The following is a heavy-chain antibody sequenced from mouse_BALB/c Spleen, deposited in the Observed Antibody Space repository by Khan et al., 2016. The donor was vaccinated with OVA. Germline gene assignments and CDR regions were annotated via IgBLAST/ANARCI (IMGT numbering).Heavy chain of an antibody. Sequence: QVQLQQSGADLAQPGASVKMSCKPSGYTFTTYWIHWVKQRPGQGLEWIGYINPSTDYTEYNQRFKDKTTLTTDKSASTAYIQLSRLTSDDSAVYYCTRRGRYGIFAYWGQGTLVTVSS. J-gene: IGHJ3*01. D-gene: IGHD2-10*02. V-gene: IGHV1-7*01. CDR1: GYTFTTYW. CDR3: TRRGRYGIFAY. CDR2: INPSTDYT.